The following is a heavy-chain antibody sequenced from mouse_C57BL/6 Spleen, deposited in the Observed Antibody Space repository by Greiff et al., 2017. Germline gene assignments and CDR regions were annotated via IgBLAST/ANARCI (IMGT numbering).Heavy chain of an antibody. V-gene: IGHV1-64*01. CDR1: GYTFTSYW. CDR2: IHPNSGST. CDR3: ARSLITTVVATRYFDV. D-gene: IGHD1-1*01. J-gene: IGHJ1*03. Sequence: QVQLQQPGAELVKPGASVKLSCKASGYTFTSYWMHWVKQRPGQGLEWIGMIHPNSGSTNYNEKFKSKATLTVDKSSSTAYMQLSSLTSEDSAVXYCARSLITTVVATRYFDVWGTGTTVTVSS.